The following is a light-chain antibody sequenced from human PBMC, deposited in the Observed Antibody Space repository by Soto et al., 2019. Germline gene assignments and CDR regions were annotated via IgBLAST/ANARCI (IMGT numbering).Light chain of an antibody. CDR1: QSVSSN. CDR3: QQYNNWPPYT. V-gene: IGKV3-15*01. CDR2: GAS. J-gene: IGKJ2*01. Sequence: ELVMTQSPATLSVSPGERATLSCRASQSVSSNLAWYQQKPGQAPRLLIYGASTRATGIPARFSGSGSGTEFTLTISSLKSEDFAVYDCQQYNNWPPYTFGHGTKLEIK.